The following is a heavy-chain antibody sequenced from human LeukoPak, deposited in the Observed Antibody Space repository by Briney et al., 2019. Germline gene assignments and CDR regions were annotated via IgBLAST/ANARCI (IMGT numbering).Heavy chain of an antibody. CDR3: ARAPGIAAAANWFDP. D-gene: IGHD6-13*01. Sequence: SQTLSLTCTVSGGSISSGDYYWSWIRQPPGKGLEWIGYIYYSGSTYYNPSLKSRVTISVDTFKNQFSLKLSSVTAADTAVYYCARAPGIAAAANWFDPWGQGTLVTVSS. CDR1: GGSISSGDYY. V-gene: IGHV4-30-4*01. J-gene: IGHJ5*02. CDR2: IYYSGST.